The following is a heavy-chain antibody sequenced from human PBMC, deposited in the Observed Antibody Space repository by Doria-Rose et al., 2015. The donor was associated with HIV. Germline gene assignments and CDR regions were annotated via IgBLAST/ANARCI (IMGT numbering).Heavy chain of an antibody. CDR2: IFSYDER. CDR3: ARIKSSRWYHKYYFDF. D-gene: IGHD6-13*01. V-gene: IGHV2-26*01. Sequence: VTLKESGPVLVKPTETLTLTCTVSGVSLSSPGMGVSWIRQPPGKALEWLANIFSYDERSYKTSLKSRLTIYRGTSKSQVVLTMTDMDPVDTATYYCARIKSSRWYHKYYFDFWGQGTLVIVSA. CDR1: GVSLSSPGMG. J-gene: IGHJ4*02.